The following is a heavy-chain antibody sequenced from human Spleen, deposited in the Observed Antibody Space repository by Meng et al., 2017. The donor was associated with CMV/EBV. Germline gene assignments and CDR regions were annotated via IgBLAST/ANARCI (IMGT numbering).Heavy chain of an antibody. J-gene: IGHJ4*02. CDR2: IYYSGST. Sequence: QVQLQQSGPCLVEPSPARSLTCTVSGGSISSGDYYWSWIRQPPGKGLEWFGYIYYSGSTYYNPSLKSRVTISVDTSKNQFSLKLSSVTAADTAVYYCASYYDSSGYEDYWGQGTLVTVSS. D-gene: IGHD3-22*01. CDR1: GGSISSGDYY. V-gene: IGHV4-30-4*08. CDR3: ASYYDSSGYEDY.